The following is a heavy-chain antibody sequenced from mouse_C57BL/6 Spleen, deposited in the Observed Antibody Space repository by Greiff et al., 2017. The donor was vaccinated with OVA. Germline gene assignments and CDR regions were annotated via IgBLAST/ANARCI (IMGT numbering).Heavy chain of an antibody. V-gene: IGHV14-4*01. J-gene: IGHJ4*01. CDR1: GFNIKDDY. CDR3: TTRYDYDSYAMDY. CDR2: IDPENGDT. D-gene: IGHD2-4*01. Sequence: VQLQQSGAELVRPGASVKLSCTASGFNIKDDYMHWVKQRPEQGLEWIGWIDPENGDTEYASKFQGKATITADTSSNTASLQLSSLTSEDTAVYYCTTRYDYDSYAMDYWGQGTSVTVSS.